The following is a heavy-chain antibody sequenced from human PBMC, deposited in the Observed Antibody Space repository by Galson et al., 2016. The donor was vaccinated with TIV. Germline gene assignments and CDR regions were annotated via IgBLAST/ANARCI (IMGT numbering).Heavy chain of an antibody. CDR3: ARDQGLGAFDI. D-gene: IGHD7-27*01. V-gene: IGHV4-59*01. J-gene: IGHJ3*02. Sequence: SETLPLTCTVPSDSIINYYLSWIRQPPGKGLEWIGYISDSGRSNENPSLKSRVTISVDTSKKQISLKLKSVTAADTAMYYCARDQGLGAFDIWGQGTMVTVSS. CDR1: SDSIINYY. CDR2: ISDSGRS.